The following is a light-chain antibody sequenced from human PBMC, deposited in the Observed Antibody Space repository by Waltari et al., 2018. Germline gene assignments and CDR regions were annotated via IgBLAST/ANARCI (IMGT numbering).Light chain of an antibody. V-gene: IGLV2-23*02. J-gene: IGLJ3*02. Sequence: QSALTQPAAVSGSPGQSVTISCTGASSDIGRYDIVSWYQQHPGNAPKLVISDVSKRPSGVSDRFSGSKSGDTASLTISALQFEDEADYYCCSYAGNYVWVFGGGTRLTVL. CDR2: DVS. CDR3: CSYAGNYVWV. CDR1: SSDIGRYDI.